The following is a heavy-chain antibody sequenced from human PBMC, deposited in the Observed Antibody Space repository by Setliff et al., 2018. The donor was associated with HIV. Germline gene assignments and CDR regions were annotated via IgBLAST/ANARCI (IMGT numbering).Heavy chain of an antibody. Sequence: GASVKVSCKASGGTFSSYAISWVRQAPGQGLEWMGGIIPIFGTANYAQKFQGRVTITTDGSTSTAYMELSSLRSEDTAVYYCALLWFGELLPYNFDYWGQGTLVTVSS. D-gene: IGHD3-10*01. V-gene: IGHV1-69*05. CDR3: ALLWFGELLPYNFDY. CDR1: GGTFSSYA. CDR2: IIPIFGTA. J-gene: IGHJ4*02.